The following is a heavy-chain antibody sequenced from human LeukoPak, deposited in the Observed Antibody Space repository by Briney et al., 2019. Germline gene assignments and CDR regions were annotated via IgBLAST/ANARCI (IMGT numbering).Heavy chain of an antibody. CDR2: ISSSGFST. Sequence: GGSLRLSCAASGFNFSDYYMSWIRQAPGKGLEWVSYISSSGFSTYYAGSVKGRFTISRDNARNSLYLQMNSLAPEDTALYYCARGKRRFDYWGQGTLVTVSS. V-gene: IGHV3-11*01. CDR3: ARGKRRFDY. CDR1: GFNFSDYY. J-gene: IGHJ4*02.